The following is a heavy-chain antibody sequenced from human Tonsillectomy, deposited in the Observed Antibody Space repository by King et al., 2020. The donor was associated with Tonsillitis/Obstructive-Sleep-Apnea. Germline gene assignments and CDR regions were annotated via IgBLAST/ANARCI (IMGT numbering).Heavy chain of an antibody. J-gene: IGHJ4*02. CDR1: GFIFDDYA. CDR3: AKGAAGGTEYYFDY. CDR2: ISWNSGSI. V-gene: IGHV3-9*01. D-gene: IGHD6-13*01. Sequence: VQLVESGGGLVQPGRSLRLSCAASGFIFDDYAMHWVRQAPGKGLEWVSGISWNSGSIGYADSVKGRFTISRDNAKNSLYLQMNSLRVEDTALYYCAKGAAGGTEYYFDYWGQGTLVTVSS.